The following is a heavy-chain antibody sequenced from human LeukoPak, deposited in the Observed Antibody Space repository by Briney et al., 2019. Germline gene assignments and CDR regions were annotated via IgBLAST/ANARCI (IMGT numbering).Heavy chain of an antibody. CDR1: GFSFSNYV. J-gene: IGHJ3*02. V-gene: IGHV3-64*01. CDR2: IMPDGETR. Sequence: GGSLRLSCAASGFSFSNYVMHWVRQAPGKGLEYVSAIMPDGETRGYANSMKGRFTISRDNSKNTLYLQMGSLRAEDMAIYYCARDRDGGFAFDIWGQGTLVTVSS. CDR3: ARDRDGGFAFDI. D-gene: IGHD2-15*01.